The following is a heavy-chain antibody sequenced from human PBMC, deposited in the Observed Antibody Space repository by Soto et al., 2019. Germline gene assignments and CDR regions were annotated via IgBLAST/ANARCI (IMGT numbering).Heavy chain of an antibody. D-gene: IGHD2-2*02. CDR3: TKGGRSCSTTSCYTAY. J-gene: IGHJ4*02. CDR1: ECTFGGYA. CDR2: ISGSGGST. V-gene: IGHV3-23*01. Sequence: GGSKRLSCAASECTFGGYARSWFRQAPWKGLEWVSSISGSGGSTYYADSVKGRFTVSRDNSKNTLYLQMNSLRAEDTAVYYCTKGGRSCSTTSCYTAYWGQGTLVTVS.